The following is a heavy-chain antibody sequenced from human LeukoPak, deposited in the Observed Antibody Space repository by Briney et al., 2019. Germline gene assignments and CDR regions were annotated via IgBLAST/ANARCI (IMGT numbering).Heavy chain of an antibody. D-gene: IGHD5-18*01. Sequence: GGSLRLSCAASGFTFSTYDMHWVRHPPGKGLECVSAIDTGGYPYYPASVKGRFTISRENAKNSAYLHMNSLRAGDTAVYYCTRVVHGYLGRYGMDVWGQGTTVSVSS. J-gene: IGHJ6*02. CDR2: IDTGGYP. CDR3: TRVVHGYLGRYGMDV. CDR1: GFTFSTYD. V-gene: IGHV3-13*04.